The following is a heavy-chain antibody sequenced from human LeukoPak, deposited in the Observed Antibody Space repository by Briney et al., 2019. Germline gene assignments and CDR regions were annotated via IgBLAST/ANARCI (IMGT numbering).Heavy chain of an antibody. Sequence: GGSLRLSCAASGFTFSSYALSWDRQAPGKGLEWVSAITGSGGSTYYADSVKGRFTISRDNSKNTLYLQMNSLRAEDTAVYYCAKVRYNWNDAVDYWGQGTLVTVSS. CDR2: ITGSGGST. CDR1: GFTFSSYA. V-gene: IGHV3-23*01. D-gene: IGHD1-1*01. J-gene: IGHJ4*02. CDR3: AKVRYNWNDAVDY.